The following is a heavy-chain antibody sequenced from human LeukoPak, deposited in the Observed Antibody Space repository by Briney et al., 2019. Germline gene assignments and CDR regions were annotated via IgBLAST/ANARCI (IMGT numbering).Heavy chain of an antibody. CDR1: GFTFSSYA. V-gene: IGHV3-23*01. CDR2: ISGSGGST. D-gene: IGHD2-2*01. CDR3: AKIRSPIYQGAFDY. J-gene: IGHJ4*02. Sequence: GGSPRLSCAASGFTFSSYAMSWVRQAPGKGLEWVSAISGSGGSTYYADSVKGRFTISRDNSKNTLYLQMNSLRAEDTAVYYCAKIRSPIYQGAFDYWGQGTLVTVSS.